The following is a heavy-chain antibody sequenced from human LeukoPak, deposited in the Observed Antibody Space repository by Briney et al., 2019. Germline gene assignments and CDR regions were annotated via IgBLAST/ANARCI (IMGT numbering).Heavy chain of an antibody. CDR1: GGSISSYY. J-gene: IGHJ5*02. D-gene: IGHD3-22*01. CDR2: IYYSGST. CDR3: ASSFNYYDSSGYPNWFDP. V-gene: IGHV4-39*07. Sequence: SETLSLTCTVSGGSISSYYWGWIRQPPGKGLEWIGSIYYSGSTYYNPSLKSRVTISVDTSKNQFSLKLSSVTAADTAVYYCASSFNYYDSSGYPNWFDPWGQGTLVTVSS.